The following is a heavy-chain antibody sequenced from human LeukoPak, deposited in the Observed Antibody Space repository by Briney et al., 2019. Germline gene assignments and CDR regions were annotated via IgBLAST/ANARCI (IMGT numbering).Heavy chain of an antibody. D-gene: IGHD2-21*01. Sequence: SEALSLTCTVSGGSVGSSDSYWVWVRQPPGKGLEWVGSIYYGGTTHYSPSLKSRLTISADTSRNQFSLSLTSVTAADTAVYFCARRGLVVIPVWGQGTLVTVSS. CDR2: IYYGGTT. CDR1: GGSVGSSDSY. V-gene: IGHV4-39*01. J-gene: IGHJ4*02. CDR3: ARRGLVVIPV.